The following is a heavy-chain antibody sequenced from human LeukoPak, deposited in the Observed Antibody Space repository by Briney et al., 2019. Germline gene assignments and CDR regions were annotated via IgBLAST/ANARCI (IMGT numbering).Heavy chain of an antibody. CDR1: GFTFTNSA. J-gene: IGHJ4*02. Sequence: GGSLRLSCAASGFTFTNSAMSWVRQAPGKGLAWLSAISGSGDSTYYADSVKGRFSISRDNSKNTLYLQMTSLRAEDTAVYYCAKGGIVRSGYNKSFDYWGQGTLVTVSS. CDR3: AKGGIVRSGYNKSFDY. V-gene: IGHV3-23*01. D-gene: IGHD5-24*01. CDR2: ISGSGDST.